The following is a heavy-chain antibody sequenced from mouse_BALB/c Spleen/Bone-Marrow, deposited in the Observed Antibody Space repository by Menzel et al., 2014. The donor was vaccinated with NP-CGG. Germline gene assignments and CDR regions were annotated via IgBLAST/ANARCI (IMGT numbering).Heavy chain of an antibody. Sequence: EVKLMESGGGLVKPGGSLKLSCAASGFTFSSYAMSWVRQTPEKRLEWVASISSGGSTYYPDSVKGRFTISRDNARNILYLQMSSRRSEDTAMYYCAREGGTTAHYYAMDYWGQGTSVTVSS. CDR1: GFTFSSYA. J-gene: IGHJ4*01. CDR3: AREGGTTAHYYAMDY. CDR2: ISSGGST. V-gene: IGHV5-6-5*01. D-gene: IGHD1-2*01.